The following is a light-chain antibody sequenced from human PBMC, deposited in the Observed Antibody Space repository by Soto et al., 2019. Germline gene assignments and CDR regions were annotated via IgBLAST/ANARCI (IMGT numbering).Light chain of an antibody. J-gene: IGKJ4*01. Sequence: DIEITYSSYSLPVSLGERATMNCKCSRSVLYKSNNKNHLAWYQQKPGQPPQLIIYWASTRESGVPERFSGSGSGTDFTLTISSLEAEDVAFYWCQQYFDVPFTFGGGTKVDI. CDR2: WAS. CDR3: QQYFDVPFT. CDR1: RSVLYKSNNKNH. V-gene: IGKV4-1*01.